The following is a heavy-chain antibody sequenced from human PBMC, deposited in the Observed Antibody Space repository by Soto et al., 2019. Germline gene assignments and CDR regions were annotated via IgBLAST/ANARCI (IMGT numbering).Heavy chain of an antibody. Sequence: SVKVSCKASGGTFSSYAISWVRQAPGQGLEWMGGIIPIFGTANYAQKFQGRVTITADESTSTAYMELSSLRSEDTAVYYCARDASYPNAFDNWGQGTMVTVSS. CDR2: IIPIFGTA. J-gene: IGHJ3*02. CDR3: ARDASYPNAFDN. V-gene: IGHV1-69*13. CDR1: GGTFSSYA.